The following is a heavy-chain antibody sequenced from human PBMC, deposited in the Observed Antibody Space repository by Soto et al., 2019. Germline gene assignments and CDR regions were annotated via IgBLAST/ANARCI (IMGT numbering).Heavy chain of an antibody. CDR2: INPKSGGT. Sequence: ASVKVSCKASGSTFTVYYMHWVRQAPGQGLEWMGWINPKSGGTMYPQKFQGRVTMTWDTSISTAYMALTRLRSDDTAVYYCARDLAKGGGSAGFDYWGQGTQVTVSS. CDR3: ARDLAKGGGSAGFDY. CDR1: GSTFTVYY. D-gene: IGHD1-26*01. V-gene: IGHV1-2*02. J-gene: IGHJ4*02.